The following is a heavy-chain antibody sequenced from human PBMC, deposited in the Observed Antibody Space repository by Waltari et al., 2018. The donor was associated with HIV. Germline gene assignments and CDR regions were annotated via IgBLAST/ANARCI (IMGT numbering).Heavy chain of an antibody. CDR1: GLSGATSA. V-gene: IGHV3-23*05. J-gene: IGHJ5*02. CDR2: ISTIENLT. Sequence: EVHLAESGGGLVQRGESLRISCAVSGLSGATSARTWVRQDPGTERQWVSCISTIENLTFYLDAVRCRIRISRKASQTTVSLRMNLLATNITAVYYWASEAAVSAGPLDTWGQRIAVIVSS. CDR3: ASEAAVSAGPLDT. D-gene: IGHD6-19*01.